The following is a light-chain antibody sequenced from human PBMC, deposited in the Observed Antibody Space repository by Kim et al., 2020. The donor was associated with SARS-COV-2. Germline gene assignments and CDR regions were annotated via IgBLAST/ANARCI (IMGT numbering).Light chain of an antibody. V-gene: IGLV2-23*02. CDR1: STDVGNYNL. J-gene: IGLJ2*01. CDR3: CSYAGSSTFVV. Sequence: QSALTQPASVSGSPGQSISISCTGSSTDVGNYNLVTWYQQRPGKAPKLIIYEVYKRPSGVSDRFSGSRSGNTASLTISELQADDEADYYCCSYAGSSTFVVFGGGTQLTVL. CDR2: EVY.